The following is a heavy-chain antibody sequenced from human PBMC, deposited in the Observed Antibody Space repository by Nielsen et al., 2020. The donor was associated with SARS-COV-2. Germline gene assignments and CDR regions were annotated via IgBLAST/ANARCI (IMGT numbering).Heavy chain of an antibody. J-gene: IGHJ5*02. Sequence: SETLSLTCTVSGGSISSSSYYWGWIRQPPGKGLEWIGSIYYSGSTYYNPSLKSRVTISVDTSKNQFSLKLSSVTAADTAVYYCAREHNRRVVVVVAATNWFDPWGQGTLVTVSS. CDR1: GGSISSSSYY. V-gene: IGHV4-39*07. CDR3: AREHNRRVVVVVAATNWFDP. D-gene: IGHD2-15*01. CDR2: IYYSGST.